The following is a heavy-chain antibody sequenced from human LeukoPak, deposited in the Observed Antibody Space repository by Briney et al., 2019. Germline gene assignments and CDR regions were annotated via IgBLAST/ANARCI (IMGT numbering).Heavy chain of an antibody. D-gene: IGHD2-15*01. Sequence: SETLSLTCAVYGGSFSGYYWSWIRQPPGKGLEWIGEINHSGSTNYNPSLKTRVTISVDTSKNQFSLKLSSVTAADTAVYYCARGLYCSGGSCYRPFDYWGQGTLVTVSS. CDR1: GGSFSGYY. CDR2: INHSGST. J-gene: IGHJ4*02. V-gene: IGHV4-34*01. CDR3: ARGLYCSGGSCYRPFDY.